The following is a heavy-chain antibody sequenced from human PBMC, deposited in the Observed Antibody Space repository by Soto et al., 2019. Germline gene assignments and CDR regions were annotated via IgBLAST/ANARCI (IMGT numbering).Heavy chain of an antibody. V-gene: IGHV4-30-2*01. CDR2: IYHSGVT. CDR3: AGMPYTSGLRFDP. J-gene: IGHJ5*02. Sequence: PSETLSLTCSFSGDSSSTSTYSWSWIRQPPGKALEWVGFIYHSGVTSYTPSLKSRVSISLDMSNSQCTLNLRSVTAADTAVYYCAGMPYTSGLRFDPWGPGTLVTVS. CDR1: GDSSSTSTYS. D-gene: IGHD6-19*01.